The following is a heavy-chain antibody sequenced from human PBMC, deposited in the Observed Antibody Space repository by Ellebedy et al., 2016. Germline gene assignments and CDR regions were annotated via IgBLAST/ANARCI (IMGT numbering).Heavy chain of an antibody. CDR3: AKDLRGRYDSSGYYYGIFDV. Sequence: GESLKISCAVSGLTFGSYVMSWVRQAPGKGLEWVSSITGGGTTFYADSVKGRFTISRDNSKNTVYLQMNSLRAEDTAVYFCAKDLRGRYDSSGYYYGIFDVWGQGILVTVSS. CDR2: ITGGGTT. J-gene: IGHJ4*02. D-gene: IGHD3-22*01. V-gene: IGHV3-23*01. CDR1: GLTFGSYV.